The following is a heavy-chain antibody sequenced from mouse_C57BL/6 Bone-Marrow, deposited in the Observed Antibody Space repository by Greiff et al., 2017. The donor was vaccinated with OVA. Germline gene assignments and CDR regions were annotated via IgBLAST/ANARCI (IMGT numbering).Heavy chain of an antibody. CDR1: GFTFSSYA. Sequence: EVMLVESGEGLVKPGGSLKLSCAASGFTFSSYAMSWVRQTPEKRLEWVAYISSGGDYIYYADTVKGRFTISRDNARNTLYLQMSSLKSEDTAMYYCTRVYYDSYFDYWGQGTTLTVSS. CDR2: ISSGGDYI. J-gene: IGHJ2*01. D-gene: IGHD2-4*01. V-gene: IGHV5-9-1*02. CDR3: TRVYYDSYFDY.